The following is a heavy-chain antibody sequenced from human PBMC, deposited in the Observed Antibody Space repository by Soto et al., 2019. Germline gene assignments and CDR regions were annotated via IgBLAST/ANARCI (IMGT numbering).Heavy chain of an antibody. J-gene: IGHJ4*02. CDR3: ATFTFGGVDD. D-gene: IGHD3-16*01. CDR2: IWYDGSNR. Sequence: QVQLVESGGGVAQPGRSLRLSCAASGFTFNTYAMHWVRQAPGKGLEWVALIWYDGSNRYYADSVKGRFTISRDNSKNTLFLQMNSLRAEDTAVYYCATFTFGGVDDWGQGTLVTVSS. V-gene: IGHV3-33*01. CDR1: GFTFNTYA.